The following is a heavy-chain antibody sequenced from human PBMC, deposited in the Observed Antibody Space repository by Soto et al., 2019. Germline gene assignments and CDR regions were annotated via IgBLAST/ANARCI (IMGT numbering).Heavy chain of an antibody. CDR2: INYSGGT. J-gene: IGHJ2*01. D-gene: IGHD2-15*01. Sequence: WTWIRQPPGKGLEWIGYINYSGGTNYTPSLKSRVTISVDTSKNQLSLRLNSVTAADTAVYYCASLWDDKPRSFWYFDLWGRGPLVTVSS. CDR3: ASLWDDKPRSFWYFDL. V-gene: IGHV4-59*08.